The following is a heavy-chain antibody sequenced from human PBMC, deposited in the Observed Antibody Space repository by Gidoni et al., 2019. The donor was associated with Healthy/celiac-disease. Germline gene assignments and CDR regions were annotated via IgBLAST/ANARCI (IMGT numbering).Heavy chain of an antibody. D-gene: IGHD3-22*01. J-gene: IGHJ6*03. Sequence: QVQLQESGPGLVKPSQPLSLTCTVSGGSISSGGYYWSWIRQHPGKGLEWIGYIYYSGSTYYNPSLKSRVTISVDTSKNQFSLKLSSVTAADTAVYYCARDCAEGMIDLCYMDVWGKGTTVTVSS. CDR3: ARDCAEGMIDLCYMDV. CDR2: IYYSGST. V-gene: IGHV4-31*03. CDR1: GGSISSGGYY.